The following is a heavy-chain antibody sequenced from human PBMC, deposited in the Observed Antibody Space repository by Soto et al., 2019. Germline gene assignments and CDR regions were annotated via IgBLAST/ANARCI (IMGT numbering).Heavy chain of an antibody. J-gene: IGHJ4*02. D-gene: IGHD5-18*01. CDR3: AREIQIWLLFDY. CDR1: GFTFSDHY. V-gene: IGHV3-72*01. Sequence: SGGGLVQPGGSLRLSCAASGFTFSDHYMDWVRQAPGKGLEWVGRTRNKANGYTTEYAASVKGRFTISRDDSKNSLYLQMNSLKIEDTAVYYCAREIQIWLLFDYWGQGTLVTVSS. CDR2: TRNKANGYTT.